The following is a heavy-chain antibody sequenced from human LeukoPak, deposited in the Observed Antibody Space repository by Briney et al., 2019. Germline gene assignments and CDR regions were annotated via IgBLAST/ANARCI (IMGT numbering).Heavy chain of an antibody. Sequence: PGGSLRLSCAASGFTFSSYGMHWVRQAPGKGLEWVAVIRYDGSNIYYADSVKGRFTISRDNSKNTLYLQMISLRAEDTAVYYCARDSGSTHFDYWGQGTLVTVSS. CDR1: GFTFSSYG. V-gene: IGHV3-33*01. CDR2: IRYDGSNI. D-gene: IGHD6-25*01. J-gene: IGHJ4*02. CDR3: ARDSGSTHFDY.